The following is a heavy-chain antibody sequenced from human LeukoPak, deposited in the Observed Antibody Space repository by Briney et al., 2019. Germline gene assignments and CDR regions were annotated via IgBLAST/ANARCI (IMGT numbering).Heavy chain of an antibody. D-gene: IGHD6-13*01. Sequence: PGGSLRLSCAASGFTFSSYAMHWVRQAPGKGLAWVSSISSSSSYKNYADSVRGRFTISRDNAKNSLYLQMNSLRAEDTAVYYCASSSWRNWFDPWGQGTLVTVSS. V-gene: IGHV3-21*01. J-gene: IGHJ5*02. CDR3: ASSSWRNWFDP. CDR1: GFTFSSYA. CDR2: ISSSSSYK.